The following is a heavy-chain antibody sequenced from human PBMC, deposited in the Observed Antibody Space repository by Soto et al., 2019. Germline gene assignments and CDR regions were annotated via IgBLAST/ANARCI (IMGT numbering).Heavy chain of an antibody. CDR1: GDSISRYY. V-gene: IGHV4-59*01. CDR2: IYYSGET. CDR3: ARDQGGEFLKGSGMDV. Sequence: QVQLQESGPGLVKPSETLSLTCTVSGDSISRYYWSWIRLSPGKGLEWIGYIYYSGETNYNPSVXSXAXIXLDRTKTQFSRKMSSVTAADTAVYYCARDQGGEFLKGSGMDVWGQGTTVTVSS. D-gene: IGHD3-10*01. J-gene: IGHJ6*02.